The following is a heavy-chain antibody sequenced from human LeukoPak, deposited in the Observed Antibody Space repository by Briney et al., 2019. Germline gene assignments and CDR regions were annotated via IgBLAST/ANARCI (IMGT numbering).Heavy chain of an antibody. CDR3: ARVRRGDIVATRGYYFDY. Sequence: SETLSLTCTVSGGSISSGDYYWSWIRQPPGKGLEWIGYIYYSGSTYYNPSLKSRVTISVDTSKNQFSLKLSSVTAADTAVYYCARVRRGDIVATRGYYFDYWGQGTLVTVSS. V-gene: IGHV4-30-4*01. J-gene: IGHJ4*02. CDR2: IYYSGST. CDR1: GGSISSGDYY. D-gene: IGHD5-12*01.